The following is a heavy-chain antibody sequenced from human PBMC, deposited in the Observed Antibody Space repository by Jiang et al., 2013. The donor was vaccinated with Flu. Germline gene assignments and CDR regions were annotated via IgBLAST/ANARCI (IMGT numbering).Heavy chain of an antibody. J-gene: IGHJ4*02. CDR2: IYYSGST. Sequence: LTCTVFGYTLDSGYYWGWIRQPPRKGLEWIGHIYYSGSTNYNPAFKSRVTISVDTSKNKFSLKLSSVTAADTAVYYCARGYCSGGRCYPKTFEKWGQGTLVTVSS. V-gene: IGHV4-59*01. CDR1: GYTLDSGYY. CDR3: ARGYCSGGRCYPKTFEK. D-gene: IGHD2-15*01.